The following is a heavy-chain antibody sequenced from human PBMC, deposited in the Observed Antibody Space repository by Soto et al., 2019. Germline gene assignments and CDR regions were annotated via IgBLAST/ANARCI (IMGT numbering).Heavy chain of an antibody. CDR2: ISYDGSNK. CDR3: AKDPGIAAAGTRYFQH. J-gene: IGHJ1*01. D-gene: IGHD6-13*01. CDR1: GFTFSSYG. Sequence: GGSLRLSCAASGFTFSSYGMHWVRQAPGKGLEWVAVISYDGSNKYYADSVKGRFTISRDNSKNTLYLQMNSLRAEDTAVYYCAKDPGIAAAGTRYFQHWGQGTLVTVSS. V-gene: IGHV3-30*18.